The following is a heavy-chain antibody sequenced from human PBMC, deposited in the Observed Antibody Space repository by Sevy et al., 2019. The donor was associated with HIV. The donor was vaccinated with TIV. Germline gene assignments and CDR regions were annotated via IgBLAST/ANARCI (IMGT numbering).Heavy chain of an antibody. CDR2: ISWDGGST. CDR3: AKGGPATYYYYYGMDV. V-gene: IGHV3-43D*03. CDR1: GFTFDDYA. J-gene: IGHJ6*02. Sequence: GGSLRLSCAASGFTFDDYAMHWVRPAPGEGLEWVSLISWDGGSTYYADSVNGRLIISRDNSKNSLYLQMNSQRAEDTALYYCAKGGPATYYYYYGMDVWGQGTTVTVSS. D-gene: IGHD6-25*01.